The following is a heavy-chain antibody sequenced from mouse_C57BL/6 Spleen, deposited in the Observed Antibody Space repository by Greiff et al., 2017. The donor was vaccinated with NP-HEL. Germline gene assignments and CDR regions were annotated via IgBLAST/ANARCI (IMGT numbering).Heavy chain of an antibody. D-gene: IGHD1-1*01. J-gene: IGHJ1*03. CDR3: ARRYGSSPSYWYFDV. CDR2: IYPGSGNT. CDR1: GYTFTDYY. V-gene: IGHV1-76*01. Sequence: QVQLQQSGAELVRPGASVKLSCKASGYTFTDYYINWVKQRPGQGLEWIARIYPGSGNTYYNEKFKGKATLTAEKSSSTAYMQLSSLTSEDSAVYFCARRYGSSPSYWYFDVWGTGTTVTVSS.